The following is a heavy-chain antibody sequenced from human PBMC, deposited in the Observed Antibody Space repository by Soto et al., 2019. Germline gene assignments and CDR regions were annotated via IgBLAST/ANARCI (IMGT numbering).Heavy chain of an antibody. CDR3: ARDRVYGRYYDFWSGYSISSRWWLGYGMDV. CDR2: IYYSGST. Sequence: QVQLQESGPGLVKPSQTLSLTCTVSGGSISSGDYYWSWIRQPPGKGLEWIGYIYYSGSTYYNPSLKSRVTLSVDPSKDQFSLKLSAVTAADTAVYYCARDRVYGRYYDFWSGYSISSRWWLGYGMDVWGQGTTVTVSS. J-gene: IGHJ6*02. CDR1: GGSISSGDYY. V-gene: IGHV4-30-4*01. D-gene: IGHD3-3*01.